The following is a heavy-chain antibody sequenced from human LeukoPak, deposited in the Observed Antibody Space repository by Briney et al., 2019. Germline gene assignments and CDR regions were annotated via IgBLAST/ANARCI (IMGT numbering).Heavy chain of an antibody. CDR3: ARHPDVGWNVDH. D-gene: IGHD1-1*01. CDR1: GDSISSSRYY. CDR2: IFYSGDT. V-gene: IGHV4-39*01. J-gene: IGHJ4*02. Sequence: SETLSLTCTVSGDSISSSRYYWGWIRQPPGMGLEWIGNIFYSGDTNYNPSLKSRVTISVDTSKNQCSLNLRSVTAADTAVYYCARHPDVGWNVDHWGRGTLVTVSS.